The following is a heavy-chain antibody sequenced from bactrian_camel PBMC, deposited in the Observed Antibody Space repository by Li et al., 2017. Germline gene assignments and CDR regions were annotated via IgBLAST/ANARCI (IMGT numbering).Heavy chain of an antibody. CDR2: ILSDGRT. J-gene: IGHJ4*01. Sequence: HVQLVESGGDSVQAGGSLRLSCATSAYTYSVCMGWFRQAPGKEREGVAIILSDGRTEYADSVKGRFTISKDTAKNILDPQMNSLKPEDTAMYYCATRGSLPCALVSSFRDWGRGTQVTVS. D-gene: IGHD4*01. CDR1: AYTYSVC. V-gene: IGHV3S55*01. CDR3: ATRGSLPCALVSSFRD.